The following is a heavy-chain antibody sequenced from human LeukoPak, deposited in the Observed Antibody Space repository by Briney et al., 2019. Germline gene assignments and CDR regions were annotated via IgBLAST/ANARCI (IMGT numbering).Heavy chain of an antibody. CDR2: IYYSGST. Sequence: PSETLSLTCTVSGGSISSSSYYWGWIRQPPGKGLEWIGSIYYSGSTYYNPSLKSRVTISVDTSKNQFSLKLSSVTAADTAVYYCARLDWEQQLALDYWGQGTLVTVSS. V-gene: IGHV4-39*07. CDR3: ARLDWEQQLALDY. CDR1: GGSISSSSYY. D-gene: IGHD6-13*01. J-gene: IGHJ4*02.